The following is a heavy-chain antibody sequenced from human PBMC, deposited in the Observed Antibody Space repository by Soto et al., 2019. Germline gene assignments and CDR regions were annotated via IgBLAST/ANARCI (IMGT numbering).Heavy chain of an antibody. D-gene: IGHD6-25*01. CDR1: GYTFTRYG. V-gene: IGHV1-18*01. CDR2: ISAYNGNT. Sequence: QVQLVQSGAEVKKPGASVKVSCKASGYTFTRYGISWVRQAPGQGLEWMGGISAYNGNTDYEQNLQGTVTMTTDTSTSTAYMELMSLRSDDTADYYWARARQRLAHAMNWFDPWGQGTLVTVSS. J-gene: IGHJ5*02. CDR3: ARARQRLAHAMNWFDP.